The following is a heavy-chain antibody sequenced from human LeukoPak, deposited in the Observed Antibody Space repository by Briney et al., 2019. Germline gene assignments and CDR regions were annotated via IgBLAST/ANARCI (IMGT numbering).Heavy chain of an antibody. V-gene: IGHV3-20*04. CDR3: ARGYYDYVWGSYHSIDY. J-gene: IGHJ4*02. CDR1: GFTFDDYG. CDR2: INWNGGST. D-gene: IGHD3-16*02. Sequence: GGSLRLSCAASGFTFDDYGMSWVRQAPGKGLEWVSGINWNGGSTGYADSVKGRFTISRDNAKNSLYLQMNSLRAEDTALYYCARGYYDYVWGSYHSIDYWGQGTLVTVSS.